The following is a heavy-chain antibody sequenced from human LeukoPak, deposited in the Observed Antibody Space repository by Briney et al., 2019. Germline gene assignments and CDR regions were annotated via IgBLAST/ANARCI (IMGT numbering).Heavy chain of an antibody. Sequence: LEWVAVISYDGSNKYYADSVKGRFTISRDNSKNTLYLQMNSLRAEDTAVYYCARDGVGFDYWGQGTLVTVSS. V-gene: IGHV3-30*04. J-gene: IGHJ4*02. CDR3: ARDGVGFDY. CDR2: ISYDGSNK. D-gene: IGHD3-3*01.